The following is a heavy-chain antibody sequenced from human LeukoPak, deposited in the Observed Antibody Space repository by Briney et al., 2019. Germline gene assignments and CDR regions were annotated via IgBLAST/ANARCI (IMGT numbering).Heavy chain of an antibody. CDR2: IYDDNT. CDR3: AARKVRGVWFYLDY. D-gene: IGHD3-10*01. J-gene: IGHJ4*02. V-gene: IGHV3-23*01. CDR1: GFTVSAYA. Sequence: GVSLRLSCAASGFTVSAYAMAWVRQAPGKGLEWVSAIYDDNTYYADSVKGRFAISTDNSKNTLYLQMNSLRVEDTAVYFCAARKVRGVWFYLDYWGQGTLVTVSS.